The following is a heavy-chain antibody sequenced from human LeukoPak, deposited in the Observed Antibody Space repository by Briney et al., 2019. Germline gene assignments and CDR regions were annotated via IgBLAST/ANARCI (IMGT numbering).Heavy chain of an antibody. Sequence: ASVKVSFKASGYTFTSYGISWVRQAPGQGLEWMGWISAYNGNTNYAQKLQGRVTMTTDTSTSTAYIELRSLRSDDTAVYYCARDPFGDYGDLPYFDYWGQGTLVTVSS. D-gene: IGHD4-17*01. CDR3: ARDPFGDYGDLPYFDY. J-gene: IGHJ4*02. V-gene: IGHV1-18*01. CDR1: GYTFTSYG. CDR2: ISAYNGNT.